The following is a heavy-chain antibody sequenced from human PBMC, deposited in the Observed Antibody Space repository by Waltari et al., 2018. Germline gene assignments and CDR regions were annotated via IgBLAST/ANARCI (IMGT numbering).Heavy chain of an antibody. CDR1: GFTVSSTY. D-gene: IGHD1-1*01. CDR2: IFTRGST. J-gene: IGHJ3*01. Sequence: ELQVVESGGGLIQPGASLRLSCAASGFTVSSTYMAWVRQAPGKGPEWVSVIFTRGSTYHADSVKGRFTISRDNSENTVHLQMKNLTAEDTALYYCARATNWVLEAFDLWGQGTMVTVSS. V-gene: IGHV3-53*01. CDR3: ARATNWVLEAFDL.